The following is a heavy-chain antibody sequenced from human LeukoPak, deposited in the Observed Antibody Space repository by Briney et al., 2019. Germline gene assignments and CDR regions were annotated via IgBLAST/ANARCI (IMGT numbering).Heavy chain of an antibody. D-gene: IGHD6-13*01. V-gene: IGHV5-51*01. J-gene: IGHJ4*02. CDR2: IYPGDSDT. CDR1: GYSFTSYW. CDR3: ARPRIAAAGYPTGTFDY. Sequence: GESLKISCKGSGYSFTSYWIGWVRPMPGKGLEWMGIIYPGDSDTRYSPSFQGQVTISADKSISTAYLQWSSLKASDTAMYYCARPRIAAAGYPTGTFDYWGQGTLVTVSS.